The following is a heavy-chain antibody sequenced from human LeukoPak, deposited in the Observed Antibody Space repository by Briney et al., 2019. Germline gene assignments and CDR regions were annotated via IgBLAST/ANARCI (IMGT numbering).Heavy chain of an antibody. D-gene: IGHD5-24*01. CDR1: GFIFSSYT. CDR2: ISDTSTYI. J-gene: IGHJ4*02. CDR3: TRAPPGRDGYSEY. Sequence: GRSLRLSCAASGFIFSSYTMNWVRQAPGEGLEWVSSISDTSTYIYYADSVEGRFTISRDNAKSSLFLQMNSLRAEDTAVYYCTRAPPGRDGYSEYWGQGTVVTVST. V-gene: IGHV3-21*01.